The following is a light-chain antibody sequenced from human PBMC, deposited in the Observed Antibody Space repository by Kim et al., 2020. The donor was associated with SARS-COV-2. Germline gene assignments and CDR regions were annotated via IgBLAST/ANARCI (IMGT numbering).Light chain of an antibody. Sequence: SVSPGEGATLSCRASQSVSSNLAWYQQKPGQAPRFVIYGASTRATGIPARFSGSGSGTEFTLTISSLQSEDFAVYYCQQYNNWPYTFGQGTKLEI. V-gene: IGKV3D-15*01. CDR3: QQYNNWPYT. CDR2: GAS. J-gene: IGKJ2*01. CDR1: QSVSSN.